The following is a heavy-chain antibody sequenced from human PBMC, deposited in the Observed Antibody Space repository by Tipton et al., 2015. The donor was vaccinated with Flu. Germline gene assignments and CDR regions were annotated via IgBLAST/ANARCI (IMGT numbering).Heavy chain of an antibody. V-gene: IGHV3-23*01. CDR3: AKADGGDIYYYGMDV. Sequence: SLRLSCAASGFTFSSYAMSWVRQAPGKGLEWVSAISGSGGSTYYADSVKGRFTISRDNSKNTLYLQMNSLRAEDTAVYYCAKADGGDIYYYGMDVWGQGTTVPVSS. J-gene: IGHJ6*02. CDR2: ISGSGGST. CDR1: GFTFSSYA. D-gene: IGHD3-16*01.